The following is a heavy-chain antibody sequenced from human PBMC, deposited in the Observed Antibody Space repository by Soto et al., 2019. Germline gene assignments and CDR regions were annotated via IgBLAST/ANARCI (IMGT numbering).Heavy chain of an antibody. CDR3: VQYTVTEDLGES. J-gene: IGHJ5*02. Sequence: EVQLLESGGDVVRPGGSLRLSCAVSGFTFSSYAMGWVRQAPGKGLEWVAGVSRAGTYTFYADYVRGRFSISRDNSRDTVDLYMNALRGDDTAVYFCVQYTVTEDLGESWGQGTLVSVSS. CDR1: GFTFSSYA. D-gene: IGHD3-16*01. V-gene: IGHV3-23*01. CDR2: VSRAGTYT.